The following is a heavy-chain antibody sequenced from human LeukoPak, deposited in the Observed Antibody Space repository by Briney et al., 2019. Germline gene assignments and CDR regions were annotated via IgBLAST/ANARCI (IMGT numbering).Heavy chain of an antibody. V-gene: IGHV4-59*12. J-gene: IGHJ4*02. Sequence: PSETLSLTCTVSGGSISSYYWSWIRQPPGKGLEWIGYIYHSGSTYYNPSLKSRVTISVDTSKNQFSLKLSSVTAADTAVYYCARDYRDRGKPLQLFDYWGQGTLVTVSS. CDR2: IYHSGST. D-gene: IGHD2-2*01. CDR1: GGSISSYY. CDR3: ARDYRDRGKPLQLFDY.